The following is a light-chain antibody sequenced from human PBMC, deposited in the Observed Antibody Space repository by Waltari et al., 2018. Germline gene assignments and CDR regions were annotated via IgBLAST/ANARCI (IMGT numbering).Light chain of an antibody. Sequence: QSALTQPASVSGSPGQSITISCPGTSSDVGIYNLVSWYQQYPGKAPKVMIYDDNRRPSGVSDRFSGSKSGNTASLTISGVQAEDEADYYCCSYAGSYTWVFGGGTKLTVL. V-gene: IGLV2-23*01. J-gene: IGLJ3*02. CDR2: DDN. CDR3: CSYAGSYTWV. CDR1: SSDVGIYNL.